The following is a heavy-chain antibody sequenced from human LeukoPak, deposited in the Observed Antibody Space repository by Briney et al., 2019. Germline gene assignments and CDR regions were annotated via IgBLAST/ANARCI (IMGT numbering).Heavy chain of an antibody. J-gene: IGHJ4*02. Sequence: GGSLRLSCAASGFTVSSNYMSWVRQAPGKGLEWVSVIYSGGSTYYADSVKGRFTISRDNSKNTLYLQMNSLRAEDMAVYYCASSSGYSGNDYWGQGTLVTVSS. CDR3: ASSSGYSGNDY. D-gene: IGHD5-12*01. CDR1: GFTVSSNY. CDR2: IYSGGST. V-gene: IGHV3-53*01.